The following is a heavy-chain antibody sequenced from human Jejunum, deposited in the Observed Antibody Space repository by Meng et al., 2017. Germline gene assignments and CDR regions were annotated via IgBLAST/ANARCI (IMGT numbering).Heavy chain of an antibody. CDR2: IFHTGST. J-gene: IGHJ4*02. Sequence: QGQRQESGPGLVKTSGTLYLTCAVSGDSITSSNWWSWVRQPPGKGLEWIGEIFHTGSTNYNPSLRSRLTISVDKSKNQFSLKLSSVTAADTAVYYCARALGTYGTFFDYWGQGTLVTVSS. CDR3: ARALGTYGTFFDY. CDR1: GDSITSSNW. D-gene: IGHD2-8*01. V-gene: IGHV4-4*02.